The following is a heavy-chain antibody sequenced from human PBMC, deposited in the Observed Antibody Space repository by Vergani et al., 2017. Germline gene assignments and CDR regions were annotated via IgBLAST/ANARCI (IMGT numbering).Heavy chain of an antibody. CDR2: INHSGST. CDR1: GGSFSGYY. CDR3: ARQYYYYYYMDV. Sequence: QVQLQQWGAGLLKPSETLSLTCDVYGGSFSGYYCDWIRQPPGKGLEWIGEINHSGSTNYNPSLKSRFTISVDTSKNQFSLKLSSVTAADTAVYYCARQYYYYYYMDVWGKGTTVTVSS. V-gene: IGHV4-34*01. J-gene: IGHJ6*03.